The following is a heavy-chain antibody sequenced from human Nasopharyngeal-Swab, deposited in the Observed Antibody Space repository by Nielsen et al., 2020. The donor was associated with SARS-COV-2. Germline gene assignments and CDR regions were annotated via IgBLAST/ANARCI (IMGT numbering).Heavy chain of an antibody. CDR3: ARHFRGGDV. Sequence: SETLSLTCTVSGGSISPYYWGWIRQPPGKGLEWIGYIYYTGSTNYNPSLKSRLTISVDGSKNQFSLRLSSVTAADTAVYYCARHFRGGDVWGNGTTVTVSS. CDR2: IYYTGST. V-gene: IGHV4-59*08. J-gene: IGHJ6*04. D-gene: IGHD3-10*01. CDR1: GGSISPYY.